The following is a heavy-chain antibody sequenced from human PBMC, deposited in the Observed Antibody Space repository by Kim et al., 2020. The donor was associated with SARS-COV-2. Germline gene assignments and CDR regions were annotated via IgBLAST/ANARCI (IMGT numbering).Heavy chain of an antibody. V-gene: IGHV3-23*01. CDR1: GFTFSSYA. CDR3: AKEPILLWPPYYYYGMDV. Sequence: GGSLRLSCAASGFTFSSYAMSWVRQAPGKGLEWVSAISGSGGSTYYADSVKGRFTISRDNSKNTLYLQMNSLRAEDTAVYYCAKEPILLWPPYYYYGMDVSGQGTTVTVSS. J-gene: IGHJ6*02. CDR2: ISGSGGST. D-gene: IGHD3-10*01.